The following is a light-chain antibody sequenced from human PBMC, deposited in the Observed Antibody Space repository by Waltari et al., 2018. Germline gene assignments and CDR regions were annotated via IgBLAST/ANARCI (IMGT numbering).Light chain of an antibody. CDR2: QDS. CDR1: KLGDKY. J-gene: IGLJ2*01. Sequence: SYELTQPPSVSVSPGQTASITCPGDKLGDKYACWYQQKPGQSPVLVIYQDSKRPPGIPERFSGSNSGNTATLTISGTQAMDEADYYCQAWDSSTEEVFGGGTKLTVL. CDR3: QAWDSSTEEV. V-gene: IGLV3-1*01.